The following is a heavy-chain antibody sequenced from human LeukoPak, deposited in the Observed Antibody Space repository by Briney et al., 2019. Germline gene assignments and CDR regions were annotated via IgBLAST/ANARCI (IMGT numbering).Heavy chain of an antibody. CDR2: TYYRSKWYN. D-gene: IGHD5-24*01. CDR3: ASGGQGYRLN. V-gene: IGHV6-1*01. CDR1: GDSVSSNSAA. J-gene: IGHJ4*02. Sequence: SQTLSLTCAISGDSVSSNSAAWNWIRLSPSRGLEWLGRTYYRSKWYNDYAVSVKSRIIIDADTSKNQFSLQLSSVTPEDTAVYYCASGGQGYRLNWGQGTLVTVSS.